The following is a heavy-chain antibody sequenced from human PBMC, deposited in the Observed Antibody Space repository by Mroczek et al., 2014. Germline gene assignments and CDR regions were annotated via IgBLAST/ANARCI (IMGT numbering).Heavy chain of an antibody. CDR2: IYTSGST. D-gene: IGHD6-19*01. J-gene: IGHJ6*02. CDR3: ASDIAVAGTRGYYYGMDV. V-gene: IGHV4-61*02. Sequence: QVQLQESGPGLVKPSQTLSLTCTVSGGSISSGSYYWSWIRQPAGKGLEWIGRIYTSGSTNYNPSLKSRVTISVDTSKNQFSLKLSSVTAADTAVYYCASDIAVAGTRGYYYGMDVWGQGTTVTVSS. CDR1: GGSISSGSYY.